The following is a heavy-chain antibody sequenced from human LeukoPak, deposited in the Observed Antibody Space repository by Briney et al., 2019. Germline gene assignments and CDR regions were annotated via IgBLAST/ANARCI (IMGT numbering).Heavy chain of an antibody. CDR3: ERDPTFLYNNDSSDFDSQNDF. J-gene: IGHJ4*02. CDR2: FDPEDGET. Sequence: EASVKVSCKVSGYTLTELSMHWVRQAPGKGLEWMGGFDPEDGETIYAQKFQGRVTMTEDTSTDTVYMELRRLRSDDTAVYYCERDPTFLYNNDSSDFDSQNDFWGQGTLVTVSS. D-gene: IGHD3-22*01. CDR1: GYTLTELS. V-gene: IGHV1-24*01.